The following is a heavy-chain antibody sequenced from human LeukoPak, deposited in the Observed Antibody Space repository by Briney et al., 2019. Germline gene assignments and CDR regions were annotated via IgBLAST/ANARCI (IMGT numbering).Heavy chain of an antibody. CDR1: GGSFSGYY. D-gene: IGHD3-22*01. CDR3: ARGSTSWLKGYFDY. CDR2: INHSGST. V-gene: IGHV4-34*01. J-gene: IGHJ4*02. Sequence: SETLSLTCAVYGGSFSGYYWSWIRQPPGKGLEWIGEINHSGSTNYNPSLKSRVTISVDTSKNQFSLKLSSVTAADTAVYYCARGSTSWLKGYFDYWGQGTLVTVSS.